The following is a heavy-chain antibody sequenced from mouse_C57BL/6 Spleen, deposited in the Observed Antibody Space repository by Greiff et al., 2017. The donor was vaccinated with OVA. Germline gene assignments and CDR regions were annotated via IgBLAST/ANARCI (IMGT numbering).Heavy chain of an antibody. D-gene: IGHD4-1*01. V-gene: IGHV3-6*01. CDR2: ISYDGSN. J-gene: IGHJ2*01. Sequence: EVHLVESGPGLVKPSQSLSLTCSVTGYSITSGYYWNWIRQFPGNKLEWMGYISYDGSNNYNPSLKNRISITRDTSKNQFFLKLNSVTTEDTATYYCAREANWDGSFFDYWGQGTTLTVSS. CDR1: GYSITSGYY. CDR3: AREANWDGSFFDY.